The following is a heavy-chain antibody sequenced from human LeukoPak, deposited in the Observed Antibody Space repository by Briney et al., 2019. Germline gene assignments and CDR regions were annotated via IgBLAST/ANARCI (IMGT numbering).Heavy chain of an antibody. CDR1: GGSINSGNFY. CDR2: IFHSEAT. CDR3: TRHREYEYDTGIYRTVNDY. D-gene: IGHD2-8*02. J-gene: IGHJ4*02. Sequence: PSETLSLTCTGSGGSINSGNFYWGWLRQSPGKGLEWIGSIFHSEATRFSPSLKGRVTISIDKSKNQFSLKMSSVTAADTAVYYCTRHREYEYDTGIYRTVNDYWGQGTLVIVSS. V-gene: IGHV4-39*01.